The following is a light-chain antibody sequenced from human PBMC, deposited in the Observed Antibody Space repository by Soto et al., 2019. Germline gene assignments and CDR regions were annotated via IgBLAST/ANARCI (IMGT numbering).Light chain of an antibody. CDR3: VSYTSSTTYV. V-gene: IGLV2-14*03. CDR1: SSDVGGSNF. Sequence: QSVLTQPASVSDSPGQSITISCTGTSSDVGGSNFVSWYQQHPGKSPKLIIYDVANRPSGVSNRFSGSKSGSTASLIISRLQTEDEADYYCVSYTSSTTYVFGTGTKVTVL. CDR2: DVA. J-gene: IGLJ1*01.